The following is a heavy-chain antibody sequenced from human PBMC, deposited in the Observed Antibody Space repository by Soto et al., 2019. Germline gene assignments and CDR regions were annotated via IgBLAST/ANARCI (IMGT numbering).Heavy chain of an antibody. CDR3: ARWYFDWLLRRFDP. J-gene: IGHJ5*02. V-gene: IGHV1-8*01. D-gene: IGHD3-9*01. CDR2: MNPNSGNT. CDR1: GYSFPSYD. Sequence: ALLNVSRKASGYSFPSYDINWVRQATGQGLEWMGWMNPNSGNTGYAQKFQGRVTMTRNTSISTAYMELSSLRSEDTVVYYCARWYFDWLLRRFDPWGQGTLVTVSS.